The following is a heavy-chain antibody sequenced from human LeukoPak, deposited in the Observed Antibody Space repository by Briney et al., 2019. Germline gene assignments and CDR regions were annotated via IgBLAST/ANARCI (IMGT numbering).Heavy chain of an antibody. CDR1: GFTFSNSW. J-gene: IGHJ4*02. CDR2: MSPDGSAT. Sequence: GGSLRLSCAASGFTFSNSWMHWVRQAPGKGPVWVSRMSPDGSATYYADSVKGRFTISRDNAENTMYLQMRGLRAEDTAVYYCARDMWGTFDYWGQGALVTVSS. V-gene: IGHV3-74*01. D-gene: IGHD7-27*01. CDR3: ARDMWGTFDY.